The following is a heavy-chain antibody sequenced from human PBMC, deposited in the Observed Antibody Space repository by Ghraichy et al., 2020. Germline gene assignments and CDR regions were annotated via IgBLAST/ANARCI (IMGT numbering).Heavy chain of an antibody. D-gene: IGHD3-22*01. CDR1: GFTFDDYA. CDR2: ISWNSGSI. CDR3: AKAKRVSGYYYYYGMDV. J-gene: IGHJ6*02. Sequence: SLNISCAASGFTFDDYAMHWVRQAPGKGLEWVSGISWNSGSIGYADSVKGRFTISRDNAKNSLYLQMNSLRAEDTALYYCAKAKRVSGYYYYYGMDVWGQGTTVTVSS. V-gene: IGHV3-9*01.